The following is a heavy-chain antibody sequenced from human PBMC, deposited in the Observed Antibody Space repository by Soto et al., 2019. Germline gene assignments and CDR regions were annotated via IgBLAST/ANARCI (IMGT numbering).Heavy chain of an antibody. J-gene: IGHJ5*02. CDR1: GGSISSYY. CDR3: ARGLPPGYSSSWYQRSMPSFDP. V-gene: IGHV4-59*01. CDR2: IYYSGST. D-gene: IGHD6-13*01. Sequence: SETLSLTCTVSGGSISSYYWSWIRQPPGKGLEWIGYIYYSGSTNYNPSLKSRVTISVDTSKNQFSLKLSSVTAADTAVYYCARGLPPGYSSSWYQRSMPSFDPWGQGTLVTVSS.